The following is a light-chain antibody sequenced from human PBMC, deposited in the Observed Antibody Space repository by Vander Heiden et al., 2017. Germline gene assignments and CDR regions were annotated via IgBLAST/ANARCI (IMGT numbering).Light chain of an antibody. Sequence: DIQMTQSPSSLSASVGDRVTITCRASQSISSYLNWYQQKPGKAPKLLIYAAFSLQSAVPSRFSGSGSGTDFTLTISRLQPEDFATYYCHQSYSTTWTFGQGTKVEIK. CDR1: QSISSY. CDR3: HQSYSTTWT. J-gene: IGKJ1*01. CDR2: AAF. V-gene: IGKV1-39*01.